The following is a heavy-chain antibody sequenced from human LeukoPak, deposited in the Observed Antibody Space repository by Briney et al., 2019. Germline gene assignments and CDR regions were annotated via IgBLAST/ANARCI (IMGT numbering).Heavy chain of an antibody. D-gene: IGHD2-15*01. CDR1: GFTFSNAW. J-gene: IGHJ4*02. V-gene: IGHV3-7*03. CDR3: ARLGVVVAADY. Sequence: GGSLRLSCAASGFTFSNAWINWVRQAPGKGLEWVANIRQDGNEKYYVDSVKGRFTISRDNAKNSLYLQMNSLRGDDTALYYCARLGVVVAADYWGQGTLVTVSS. CDR2: IRQDGNEK.